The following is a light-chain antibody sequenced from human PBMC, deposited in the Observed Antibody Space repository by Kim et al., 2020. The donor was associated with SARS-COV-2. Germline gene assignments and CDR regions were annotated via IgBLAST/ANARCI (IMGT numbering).Light chain of an antibody. V-gene: IGLV1-40*01. J-gene: IGLJ1*01. CDR3: QSYDSSLSGYV. CDR1: SSNIGAGYD. CDR2: GNS. Sequence: VTISCTGGSSNIGAGYDVHWYQQLPGTAPKLLIYGNSNRPSGVPDRFSGSKSGTSASLAITGLQAEDEADYYCQSYDSSLSGYVFGTGTKVTVL.